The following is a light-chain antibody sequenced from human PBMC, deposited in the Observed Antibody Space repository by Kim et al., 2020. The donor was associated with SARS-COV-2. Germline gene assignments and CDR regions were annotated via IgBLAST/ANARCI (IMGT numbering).Light chain of an antibody. J-gene: IGLJ2*01. CDR1: RSNIGSNL. Sequence: GQRVTFSCSGSRSNIGSNLVSWYPHLPGAAPKLLIYGGNQRPSGVPDRFSGSQSGTAASLVISGLRSEDEADYYCASWDDNLSGFLFGGGTQLTVL. CDR2: GGN. V-gene: IGLV1-47*01. CDR3: ASWDDNLSGFL.